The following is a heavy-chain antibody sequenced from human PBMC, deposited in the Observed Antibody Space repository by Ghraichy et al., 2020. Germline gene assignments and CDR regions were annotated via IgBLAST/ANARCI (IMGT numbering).Heavy chain of an antibody. CDR3: ARGGWELPGDFDH. D-gene: IGHD1-26*01. Sequence: SQTLSLTCTVSGGSISSYYWSWIRQPPGKGLEWIGYIYYSGSTNYNPSLKSRVTISVDTSKNQFSLKLSSVTAADTAVYYCARGGWELPGDFDHWGQGTLVTVSS. CDR2: IYYSGST. V-gene: IGHV4-59*01. J-gene: IGHJ4*02. CDR1: GGSISSYY.